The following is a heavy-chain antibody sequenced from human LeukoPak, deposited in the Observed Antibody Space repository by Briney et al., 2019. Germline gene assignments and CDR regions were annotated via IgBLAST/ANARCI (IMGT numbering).Heavy chain of an antibody. J-gene: IGHJ4*02. CDR2: ISGDGSST. D-gene: IGHD7-27*01. Sequence: GGPLRLSCAASGFTFSSYAMSWVRQAPGKGLEWVSGISGDGSSTYHADSVKGRFTISRDNSKNSLYLQMNSLRAEDTAIYHCANGEDWGQGTLVTVSS. CDR1: GFTFSSYA. V-gene: IGHV3-23*01. CDR3: ANGED.